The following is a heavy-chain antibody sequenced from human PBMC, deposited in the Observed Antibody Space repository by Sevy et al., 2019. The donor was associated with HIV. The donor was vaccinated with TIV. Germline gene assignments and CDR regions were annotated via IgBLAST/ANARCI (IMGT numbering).Heavy chain of an antibody. Sequence: SETLSLTCSVSNSSISSCYFWAWIRQPPGEGLEWIGSTFHSGRTYYNPSLKSRVTISVDTSKNQFSLRLTSVTAADTAVYYCARVSGGNADYWGQRTLVTDSS. V-gene: IGHV4-38-2*02. J-gene: IGHJ4*02. CDR1: NSSISSCYF. D-gene: IGHD2-15*01. CDR3: ARVSGGNADY. CDR2: TFHSGRT.